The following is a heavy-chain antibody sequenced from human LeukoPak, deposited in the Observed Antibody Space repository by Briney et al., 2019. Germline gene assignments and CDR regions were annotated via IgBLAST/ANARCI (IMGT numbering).Heavy chain of an antibody. V-gene: IGHV4-39*01. CDR1: GGSISSSSYY. CDR2: MYYSGST. D-gene: IGHD3-10*01. CDR3: ARHLSWARGAFDI. Sequence: PSETLSLTCTVSGGSISSSSYYWGWIRQPPGKGLEWIGSMYYSGSTYDNPSLKSRVSISVDTSKNQLSLKLSSVTAADTAVYYCARHLSWARGAFDIWGQGTMVTVSS. J-gene: IGHJ3*02.